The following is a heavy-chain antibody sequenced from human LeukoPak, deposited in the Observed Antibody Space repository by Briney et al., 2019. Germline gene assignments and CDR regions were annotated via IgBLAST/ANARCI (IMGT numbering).Heavy chain of an antibody. CDR2: INHSGST. CDR3: ARGREQQLHGVFDY. V-gene: IGHV4-34*01. CDR1: GGSFSGYY. Sequence: LETLSLTCAVYGGSFSGYYWSWIRQPPGKGLEWIGEINHSGSTNYNPSLKSRVTISVDTSKNQFSLKLSSVTAADTAVYYCARGREQQLHGVFDYWGQGTLVTVSS. D-gene: IGHD6-13*01. J-gene: IGHJ4*02.